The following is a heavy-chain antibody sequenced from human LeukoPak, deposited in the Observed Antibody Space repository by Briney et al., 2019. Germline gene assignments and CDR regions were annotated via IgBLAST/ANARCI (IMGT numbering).Heavy chain of an antibody. Sequence: ASVKVSCKASGYTFTGYYMHWVRQAPGQGLEWMGWINTNTGNPTYAQGFTGRFVFSLDTSVSTAYLQISSLKAEDTAVYYCAILGSSSDYWGQGTLVTVSS. CDR2: INTNTGNP. J-gene: IGHJ4*02. V-gene: IGHV7-4-1*02. D-gene: IGHD1-26*01. CDR1: GYTFTGYY. CDR3: AILGSSSDY.